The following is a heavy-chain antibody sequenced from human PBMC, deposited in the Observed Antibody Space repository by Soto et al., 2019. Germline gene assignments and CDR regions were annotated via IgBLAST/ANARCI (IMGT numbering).Heavy chain of an antibody. CDR1: GGSVSSGSYY. Sequence: QVQLQESGPGLVKPSETLSLTCTVSGGSVSSGSYYWSWIRQPPGKGLEWIGYIYYSGSTNYNPSLTSRVTISVGTSKSQFSPKLSPVTAADTAVYYCASVTRTCISTSCYRYYYGMDVWGQGTTVTVSS. D-gene: IGHD2-2*02. V-gene: IGHV4-61*01. CDR2: IYYSGST. J-gene: IGHJ6*02. CDR3: ASVTRTCISTSCYRYYYGMDV.